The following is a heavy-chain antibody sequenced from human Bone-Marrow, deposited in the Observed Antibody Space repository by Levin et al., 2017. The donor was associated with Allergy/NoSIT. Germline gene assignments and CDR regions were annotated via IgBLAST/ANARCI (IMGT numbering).Heavy chain of an antibody. Sequence: GESLKISCAASGFTFSDHWMHWVRQAPGKGLVWVSRIKSDGSLTSYADFVKGRFSISRDNAKNTLYLQMNSLKTEDTAVYYCMATVVTPTYWGLGTLVTVSS. CDR2: IKSDGSLT. CDR1: GFTFSDHW. CDR3: MATVVTPTY. J-gene: IGHJ4*02. V-gene: IGHV3-74*01. D-gene: IGHD4-23*01.